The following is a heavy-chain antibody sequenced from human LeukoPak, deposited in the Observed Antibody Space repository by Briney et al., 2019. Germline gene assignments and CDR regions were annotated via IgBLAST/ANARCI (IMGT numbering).Heavy chain of an antibody. D-gene: IGHD3-10*01. Sequence: SETLSLTCTVSGGSFTSFYWSWIRQPAGKGLEWIGRIYTSGSTNYNPSLKSRVTISVDTSKNQFSLKLSSVTAADTAVYYCAIAPYYYGSGSYFFDYWGQGTLVTVSS. V-gene: IGHV4-4*07. CDR3: AIAPYYYGSGSYFFDY. CDR2: IYTSGST. J-gene: IGHJ4*02. CDR1: GGSFTSFY.